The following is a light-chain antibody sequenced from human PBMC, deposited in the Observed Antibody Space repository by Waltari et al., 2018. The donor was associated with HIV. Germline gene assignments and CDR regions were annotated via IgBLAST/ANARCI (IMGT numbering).Light chain of an antibody. Sequence: QSALTQPASVSGSPGQSITISCTGTSSDVGGYNYVSWYQQHPGKVPKLMIYDVSKRPSGVSNRCSGSKSGNTASLTISGLQAEDEADYYCSSYTSSSTNVFGTGTKVTFL. V-gene: IGLV2-14*03. CDR2: DVS. CDR1: SSDVGGYNY. CDR3: SSYTSSSTNV. J-gene: IGLJ1*01.